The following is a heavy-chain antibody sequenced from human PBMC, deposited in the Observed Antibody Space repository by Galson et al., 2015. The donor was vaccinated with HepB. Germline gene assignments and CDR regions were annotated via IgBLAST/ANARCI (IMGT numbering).Heavy chain of an antibody. J-gene: IGHJ5*02. CDR3: AKGDAVVVVPAAIRVDWFDP. V-gene: IGHV3-9*01. CDR1: GFTFDDYA. CDR2: ISWNSGSI. Sequence: SLRLSCAASGFTFDDYAMHWVRQAPGKGLEWVSGISWNSGSIGYADSVKGRFTISRDNAKNSLYLQMNSLRAEDTALYYCAKGDAVVVVPAAIRVDWFDPWGQGTLVTVSS. D-gene: IGHD2-2*01.